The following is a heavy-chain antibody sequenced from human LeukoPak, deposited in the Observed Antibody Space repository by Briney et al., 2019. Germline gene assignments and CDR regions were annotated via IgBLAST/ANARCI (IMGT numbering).Heavy chain of an antibody. J-gene: IGHJ4*02. CDR3: AKSDLGHRSRQVGHFDY. CDR1: GFTFSTYG. D-gene: IGHD2-15*01. V-gene: IGHV3-30*18. Sequence: PGGSLRLSCAASGFTFSTYGMHWARQAPGKGLEWVAVISYDGSNKYYTDSVKGRFTISRDNSKNTLYLQMNSLRTEDTAVYYCAKSDLGHRSRQVGHFDYWGQGTLVTVSS. CDR2: ISYDGSNK.